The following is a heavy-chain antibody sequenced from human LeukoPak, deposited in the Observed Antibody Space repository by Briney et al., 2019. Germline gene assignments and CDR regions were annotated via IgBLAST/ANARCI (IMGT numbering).Heavy chain of an antibody. J-gene: IGHJ5*02. D-gene: IGHD6-19*01. V-gene: IGHV3-30*02. CDR3: ARDPYSSGWYEVVH. CDR2: IRYDGSNK. CDR1: GFTFSSYA. Sequence: GGSLRLSCAASGFTFSSYAMSWVRQAPGKGLEWVSFIRYDGSNKYYADSVKGRFTISRDNSKNTLYLQMNSLRDEDTAVYYCARDPYSSGWYEVVHWGQGTLVTVSS.